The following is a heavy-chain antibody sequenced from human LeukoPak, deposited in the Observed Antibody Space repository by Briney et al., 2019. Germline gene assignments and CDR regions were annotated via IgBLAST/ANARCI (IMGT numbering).Heavy chain of an antibody. D-gene: IGHD6-13*01. J-gene: IGHJ6*04. CDR1: GDTFSSYA. CDR3: ARDPEQQLVRPDYYYGMDV. Sequence: ASVKVSCKASGDTFSSYAISWVRQAPGQGLEWMGGIIPIFGTANYAQKFQGRVTITADKSTSTAYMELSSLRSEDTAVYYCARDPEQQLVRPDYYYGMDVWGKGTTVTVSS. CDR2: IIPIFGTA. V-gene: IGHV1-69*06.